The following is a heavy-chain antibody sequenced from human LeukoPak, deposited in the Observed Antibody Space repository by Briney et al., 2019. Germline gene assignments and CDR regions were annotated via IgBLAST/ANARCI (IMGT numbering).Heavy chain of an antibody. CDR2: IYYSGST. CDR1: GGSISSYY. D-gene: IGHD3-22*01. V-gene: IGHV4-59*01. J-gene: IGHJ4*02. CDR3: ARGDSGSYYDSSGSISYYFDY. Sequence: PSETLSLTCTVSGGSISSYYWSWIRQPPGKGLEWIGYIYYSGSTNCNPSLMSRVTISVDTSKNQFSLKLSSVTAADTAVYYCARGDSGSYYDSSGSISYYFDYWGQGTLVTVSS.